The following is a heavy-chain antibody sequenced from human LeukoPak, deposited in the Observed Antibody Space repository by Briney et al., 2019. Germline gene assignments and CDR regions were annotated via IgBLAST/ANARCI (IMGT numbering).Heavy chain of an antibody. D-gene: IGHD3-10*01. V-gene: IGHV3-48*01. CDR2: ISSSSSTI. CDR3: ARDSKYYYGSGSYYPPPNWFDP. Sequence: PGGSLRLSCAASGFTFSSYSMNWVRQAPGKGLEWVSYISSSSSTIYYADSVKGRFTIPRDNAKNSLYLQMNSLRAEDTAVYYCARDSKYYYGSGSYYPPPNWFDPWGQGTLVTVSS. CDR1: GFTFSSYS. J-gene: IGHJ5*02.